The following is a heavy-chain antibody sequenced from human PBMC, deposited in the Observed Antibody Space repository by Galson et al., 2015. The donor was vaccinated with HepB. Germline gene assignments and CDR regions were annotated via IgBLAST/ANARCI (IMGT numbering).Heavy chain of an antibody. V-gene: IGHV3-23*01. CDR1: GFTFSTYA. J-gene: IGHJ4*02. Sequence: SLRLSCAASGFTFSTYAMSWVCQAPGKGLEWVSEISGSGGSTYYADSVKGRFTIPRDNSKNTLYLQMNSLRAEDTAVYYCAKTLRFLEWFTLDYWGQGTLVTVSS. CDR2: ISGSGGST. D-gene: IGHD3-3*01. CDR3: AKTLRFLEWFTLDY.